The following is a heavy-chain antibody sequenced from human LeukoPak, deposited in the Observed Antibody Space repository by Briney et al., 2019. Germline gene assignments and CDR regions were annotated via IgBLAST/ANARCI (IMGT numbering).Heavy chain of an antibody. CDR1: GGSISSYY. Sequence: SETLSLTCTVSGGSISSYYWSWIRQPAGKGLEWIGRIYTSGSTNYNPSLKSRVTMSVDTSKNQFSLKLSSVTAADTAVYYCARDLGHIVVVPAAIGLDVWGQGTTVTVSS. J-gene: IGHJ6*02. CDR2: IYTSGST. V-gene: IGHV4-4*07. D-gene: IGHD2-2*02. CDR3: ARDLGHIVVVPAAIGLDV.